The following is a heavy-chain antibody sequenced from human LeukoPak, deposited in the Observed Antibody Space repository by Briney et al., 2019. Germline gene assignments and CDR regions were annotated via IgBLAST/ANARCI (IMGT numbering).Heavy chain of an antibody. Sequence: SGTLSLTCTVSGGSISSYYWSWIRQPPGKGLEWIGYIYYSGSTNYNPSLKSRVTISVDTSKNQFSPKLSSVTAADTAVYYCARVMATVYFDYWGQGTLVTVSS. J-gene: IGHJ4*02. CDR3: ARVMATVYFDY. V-gene: IGHV4-59*01. CDR2: IYYSGST. CDR1: GGSISSYY. D-gene: IGHD5-24*01.